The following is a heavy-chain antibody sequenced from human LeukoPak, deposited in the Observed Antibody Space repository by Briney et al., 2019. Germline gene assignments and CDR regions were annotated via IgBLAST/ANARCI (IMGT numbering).Heavy chain of an antibody. CDR2: INHSGST. D-gene: IGHD6-6*01. J-gene: IGHJ4*02. CDR3: AASYQYYFDY. Sequence: SETLSLTCAVYGGSFSGYYWSWIRQPPGKGLEWIGEINHSGSTNYNPFLKSRVTISVDTSKNQFSLKLSSVTAADTAVYYCAASYQYYFDYWGQGTLVTVSS. CDR1: GGSFSGYY. V-gene: IGHV4-34*01.